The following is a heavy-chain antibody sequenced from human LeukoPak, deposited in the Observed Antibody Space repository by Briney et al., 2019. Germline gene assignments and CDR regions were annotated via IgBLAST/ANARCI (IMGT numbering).Heavy chain of an antibody. D-gene: IGHD2-15*01. J-gene: IGHJ4*02. CDR1: GFTFSDYY. CDR3: ARATKICSGGSCYSGKFDY. V-gene: IGHV3-11*04. Sequence: PGGSLRLSCAASGFTFSDYYMSWIRQAPGKGLEWVSYISGSGSTIYYADSVKGRFTISRDNAKNTLYLQMNRLRAEDTAVYYCARATKICSGGSCYSGKFDYWGQGTLVTVSS. CDR2: ISGSGSTI.